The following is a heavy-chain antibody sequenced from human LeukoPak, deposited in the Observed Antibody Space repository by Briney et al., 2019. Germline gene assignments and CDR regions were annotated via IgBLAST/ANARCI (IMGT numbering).Heavy chain of an antibody. V-gene: IGHV3-21*01. D-gene: IGHD2-15*01. CDR1: GFTFSSYS. J-gene: IGHJ6*02. Sequence: GSLRLSCAASGFTFSSYSMNWVRQAPGKGLEWVSSISSSSYIYYADSVKGRFTISRDNAKNSLYLQMNSLRAEDTAVYYCARFGGGYGMDVWGQGTTVTVSS. CDR3: ARFGGGYGMDV. CDR2: ISSSSYI.